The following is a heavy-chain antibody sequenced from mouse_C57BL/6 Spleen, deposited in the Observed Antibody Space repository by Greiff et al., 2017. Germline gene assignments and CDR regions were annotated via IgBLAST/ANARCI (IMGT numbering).Heavy chain of an antibody. CDR1: GYTFTDYY. CDR2: INPNTGGT. J-gene: IGHJ2*01. CDR3: ARVGYYHPYYFDY. Sequence: EVQLQQSGPELVKPGASVKISCKASGYTFTDYYMNWVKQSHGKSLEWIGDINPNTGGTSYNQKFKGKATLTVDKSSSTAYMELRSLTSEDSAVYYCARVGYYHPYYFDYWGQGTTLTVSS. D-gene: IGHD1-1*01. V-gene: IGHV1-26*01.